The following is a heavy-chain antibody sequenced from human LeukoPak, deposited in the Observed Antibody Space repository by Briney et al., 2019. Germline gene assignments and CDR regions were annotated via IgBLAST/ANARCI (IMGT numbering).Heavy chain of an antibody. CDR2: ISSSGSTI. V-gene: IGHV3-11*01. CDR1: GFTFSDYY. J-gene: IGHJ4*02. Sequence: GGSLRLSCAASGFTFSDYYMSWIRQAPGKGLEWVSYISSSGSTIYYADSVKGRFTISRDNAKNSLYLQMNSLRAEDTAVYYCARGLVVPAAMSPFDYWGQGTLVTVSS. D-gene: IGHD2-2*01. CDR3: ARGLVVPAAMSPFDY.